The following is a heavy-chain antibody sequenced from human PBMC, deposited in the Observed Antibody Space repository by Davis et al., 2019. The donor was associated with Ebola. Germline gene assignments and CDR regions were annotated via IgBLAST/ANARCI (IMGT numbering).Heavy chain of an antibody. CDR1: GFTFSSYG. J-gene: IGHJ6*02. Sequence: GESLKISCAASGFTFSSYGMHWVRQAPGKGLEWVSSISSSSSYIYYADSVKGRFTISRDNAKNSLYLQMNSLRAEDTAVYYCARGLRITGTTWYYGMDVWGQGTTVTVSS. CDR2: ISSSSSYI. CDR3: ARGLRITGTTWYYGMDV. D-gene: IGHD1-20*01. V-gene: IGHV3-21*04.